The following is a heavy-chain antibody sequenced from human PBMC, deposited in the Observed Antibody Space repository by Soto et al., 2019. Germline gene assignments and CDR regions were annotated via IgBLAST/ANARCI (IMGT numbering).Heavy chain of an antibody. CDR1: GYTFTSYD. CDR3: ARGWAGARVDFLYYYMNV. V-gene: IGHV1-8*01. J-gene: IGHJ6*03. CDR2: VNPNSGDT. Sequence: QAQLVQSGAEVKKPGASVKVSCEASGYTFTSYDINWVRQATGQGLEWMGWVNPNSGDTGYAQKFQDRVSMTRDIATRSFLMELRRLRFDDTSIYFCARGWAGARVDFLYYYMNVLGKGTTVTVPS. D-gene: IGHD3-9*01.